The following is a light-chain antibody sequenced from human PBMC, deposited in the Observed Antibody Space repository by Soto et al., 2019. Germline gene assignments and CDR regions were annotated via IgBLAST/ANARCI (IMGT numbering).Light chain of an antibody. CDR2: DAS. J-gene: IGKJ2*01. CDR1: QSVSSY. CDR3: QQRSNWRTMYT. Sequence: EIVLTQSPATLSLSPGERATLSCRASQSVSSYLAWYQQKPGQAPRLLIYDASNRATGITARFSGSGSGTAFTLTISSLETEDFAVYYCQQRSNWRTMYTFGQGTKLEIK. V-gene: IGKV3-11*01.